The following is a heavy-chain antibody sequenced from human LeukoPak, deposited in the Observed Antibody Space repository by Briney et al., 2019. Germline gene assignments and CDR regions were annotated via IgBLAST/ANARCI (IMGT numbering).Heavy chain of an antibody. CDR2: IYPGDSDI. Sequence: GESLKISCKASGYSFTNYWIGWVRQMPGKGLEWMGIIYPGDSDIRYSPSFQGQVSISADKSISTAYLQWSSLKASDSAIYYCARSDYGGSYWGQGTLVTVSS. J-gene: IGHJ4*02. CDR1: GYSFTNYW. CDR3: ARSDYGGSY. V-gene: IGHV5-51*01. D-gene: IGHD4-17*01.